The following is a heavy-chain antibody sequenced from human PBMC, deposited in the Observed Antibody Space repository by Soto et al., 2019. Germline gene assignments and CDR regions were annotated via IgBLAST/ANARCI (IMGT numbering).Heavy chain of an antibody. CDR3: AKDLWDVLRYFDWLPQSDY. CDR2: ISGSGGST. V-gene: IGHV3-23*01. CDR1: GFTFSSYA. Sequence: GGSLRLSCAASGFTFSSYAMSWVRQAPGKGLEWVSAISGSGGSTYYADSVKGRFTISRDNSKNTLYLQMNSLRAEDTAVYYWAKDLWDVLRYFDWLPQSDYWGQGTLVTVSS. J-gene: IGHJ4*02. D-gene: IGHD3-9*01.